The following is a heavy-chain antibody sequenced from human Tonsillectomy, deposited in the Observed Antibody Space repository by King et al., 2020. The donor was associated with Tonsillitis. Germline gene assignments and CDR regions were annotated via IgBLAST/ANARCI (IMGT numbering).Heavy chain of an antibody. CDR1: GFTFSTYD. D-gene: IGHD5-24*01. V-gene: IGHV3-33*05. CDR3: ARDRDGYIFDY. CDR2: ISFDGSYK. J-gene: IGHJ4*02. Sequence: VQLVESGGGVVQPGRSLRLSCAASGFTFSTYDMYWVRQAPGKGLEWVAVISFDGSYKYYADSVTGRFTISRDNSKNTLYLQMNSLRAEDTAVYYCARDRDGYIFDYWGQGPLVTVSS.